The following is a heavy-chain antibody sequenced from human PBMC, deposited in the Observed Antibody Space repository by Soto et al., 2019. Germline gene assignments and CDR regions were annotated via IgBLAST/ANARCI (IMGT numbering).Heavy chain of an antibody. CDR3: ASGYCTNGVCPFYYGMDV. Sequence: QVQLVQSGAEVKKPGASVKVSCKASGYTFTSYGISWVRQAPGQGLEWMGWISAYNRNTNYAQKLQGRVTMTTDTSTSTAYMELRSLRSDDTAVYYCASGYCTNGVCPFYYGMDVWGQGTTVTVSS. V-gene: IGHV1-18*01. CDR2: ISAYNRNT. D-gene: IGHD2-8*01. CDR1: GYTFTSYG. J-gene: IGHJ6*02.